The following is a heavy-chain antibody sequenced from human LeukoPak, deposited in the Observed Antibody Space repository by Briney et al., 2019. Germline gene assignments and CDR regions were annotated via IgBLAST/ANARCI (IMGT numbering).Heavy chain of an antibody. CDR1: GFTFSSCA. D-gene: IGHD3-10*01. CDR2: ISGSGGNT. Sequence: GGSLRLSCAASGFTFSSCAMSWVRQAPGKGLEWVSAISGSGGNTYYADSVKGRFTISRDNSKNTLYLQMNSLGAEDTAVYYCAKERWFGELLSADYWGQGTLVTVSS. V-gene: IGHV3-23*01. CDR3: AKERWFGELLSADY. J-gene: IGHJ4*02.